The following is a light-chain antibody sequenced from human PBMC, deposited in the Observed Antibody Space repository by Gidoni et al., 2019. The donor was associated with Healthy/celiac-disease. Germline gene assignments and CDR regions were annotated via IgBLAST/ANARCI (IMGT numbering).Light chain of an antibody. V-gene: IGKV3-20*01. Sequence: EIVLTQSPGTLSLSPGERATLSCRASQSVSSSYLAWYQQKPGQAPRLLIYGASSRATGIPDGFSGSGSGTDFTLTISRLEPEDFAVYYCQQYGSSPPYTCGQGTKLEIK. CDR1: QSVSSSY. J-gene: IGKJ2*01. CDR2: GAS. CDR3: QQYGSSPPYT.